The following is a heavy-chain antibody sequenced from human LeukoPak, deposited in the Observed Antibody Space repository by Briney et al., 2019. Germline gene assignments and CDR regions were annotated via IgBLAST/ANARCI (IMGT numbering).Heavy chain of an antibody. D-gene: IGHD6-13*01. Sequence: PGGSLRLSCAASGFTFSSYAMHWVRQAPGKGLEWVAVISYDGSNKYYADSVKGRFTISRDNSKNTLYLQMNSLRAEDTAAYYCARDSRAAAGTLSLDYWGQGTLVTVSS. CDR2: ISYDGSNK. V-gene: IGHV3-30-3*01. CDR3: ARDSRAAAGTLSLDY. J-gene: IGHJ4*02. CDR1: GFTFSSYA.